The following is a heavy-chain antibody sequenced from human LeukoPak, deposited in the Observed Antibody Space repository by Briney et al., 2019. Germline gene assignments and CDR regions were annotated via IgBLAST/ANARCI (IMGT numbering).Heavy chain of an antibody. CDR3: AKVLAVTSYGAKSIFDH. D-gene: IGHD4-23*01. CDR2: IWYDGSNK. V-gene: IGHV3-30*02. Sequence: GGSLRLSCAASGFTFSNYGMHWGRQAPGKGLEGVAFIWYDGSNKYYADSVKGRFTISRDNSKNTVYLQMNSLRAEDTAVYYCAKVLAVTSYGAKSIFDHWGQGTLVTVSS. CDR1: GFTFSNYG. J-gene: IGHJ4*02.